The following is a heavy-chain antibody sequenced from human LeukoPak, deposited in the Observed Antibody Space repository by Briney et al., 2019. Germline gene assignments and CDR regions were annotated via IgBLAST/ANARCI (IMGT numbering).Heavy chain of an antibody. J-gene: IGHJ4*02. CDR2: INPNSGGT. Sequence: GASVKVSCKASGYTFTAYYMHWVRQAPGQGLEWMGWINPNSGGTNYAQKFQGRVIMTRDTSTNTAYMDLSSLTSDDTAVYFCARDRMEDCGTTSCYLAYWGQGAQVTVSS. V-gene: IGHV1-2*02. CDR1: GYTFTAYY. D-gene: IGHD2-2*01. CDR3: ARDRMEDCGTTSCYLAY.